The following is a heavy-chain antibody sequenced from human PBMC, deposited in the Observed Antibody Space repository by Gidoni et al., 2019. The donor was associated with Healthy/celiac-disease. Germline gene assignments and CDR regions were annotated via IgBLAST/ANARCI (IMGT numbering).Heavy chain of an antibody. J-gene: IGHJ6*02. CDR2: INPSGGST. Sequence: QVQLEQSGAEVKKPGASVKVSCKGSGDTFTSYYMHWVRQAPGQGLEWMGIINPSGGSTSYAQKFQGRVTMTRDTSTSTVYMELSSLRSEDTAVYYCAREVGGSSRHYYYYGMDVWGQGTTVTVSS. CDR1: GDTFTSYY. CDR3: AREVGGSSRHYYYYGMDV. D-gene: IGHD6-6*01. V-gene: IGHV1-46*01.